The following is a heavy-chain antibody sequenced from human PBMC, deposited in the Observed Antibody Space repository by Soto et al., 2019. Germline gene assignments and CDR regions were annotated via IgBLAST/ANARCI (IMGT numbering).Heavy chain of an antibody. CDR1: GGSFSGYY. V-gene: IGHV4-34*01. CDR2: INHSGST. Sequence: LSLTCAVYGGSFSGYYWSWIRQPPGKGLEWIGEINHSGSTNYNPSLKSRVTISVDTSKNQFSLKLSSVTAADTAVYYCARGPRALSYWGQGTLVTVSS. J-gene: IGHJ4*02. CDR3: ARGPRALSY.